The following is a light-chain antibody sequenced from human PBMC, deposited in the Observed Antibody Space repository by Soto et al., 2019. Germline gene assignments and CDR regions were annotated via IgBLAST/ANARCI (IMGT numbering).Light chain of an antibody. CDR1: TGAVTSGNY. CDR2: STD. V-gene: IGLV7-43*01. Sequence: QSAVSQEPSLTVSPGGTVTLTCTSSTGAVTSGNYPNWFQQKPGQTPRPLIYSTDNKHSWTPARFSGSLLGGKAALTLSGVQPEDEAEYFCLLYYGGARVFGGGTKLTVL. J-gene: IGLJ2*01. CDR3: LLYYGGARV.